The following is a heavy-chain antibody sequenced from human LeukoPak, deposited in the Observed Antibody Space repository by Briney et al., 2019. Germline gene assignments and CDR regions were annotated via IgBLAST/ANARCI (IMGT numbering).Heavy chain of an antibody. Sequence: GGSLRLSCKASGFTFDDCVMHWVRQAPGKGLEWVSTISWNRAFIVYADSVKGRFTISRDNAKNSLYLQMNSLRDEDTAVYYCAREGAYYDFWSGYPDYWGQGTLVTVSS. CDR3: AREGAYYDFWSGYPDY. CDR1: GFTFDDCV. V-gene: IGHV3-9*01. CDR2: ISWNRAFI. J-gene: IGHJ4*02. D-gene: IGHD3-3*01.